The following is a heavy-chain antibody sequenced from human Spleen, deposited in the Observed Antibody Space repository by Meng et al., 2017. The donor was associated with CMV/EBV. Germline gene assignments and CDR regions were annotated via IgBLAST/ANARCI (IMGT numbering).Heavy chain of an antibody. V-gene: IGHV1-18*01. CDR3: ARDIVVVPAAIRLYYYYGMDV. Sequence: ASVKVSCKTSGYVFSGYGITWVRQAPGQGVEWMGWISAYNSNTNYAQKVQGRVTITTDESTSTAYMELSSLRSEDTAVYYCARDIVVVPAAIRLYYYYGMDVWGQGTTVTVSS. J-gene: IGHJ6*02. D-gene: IGHD2-2*01. CDR1: GYVFSGYG. CDR2: ISAYNSNT.